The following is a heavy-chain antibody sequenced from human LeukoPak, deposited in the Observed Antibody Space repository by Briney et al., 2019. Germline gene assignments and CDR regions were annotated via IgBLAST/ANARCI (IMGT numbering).Heavy chain of an antibody. CDR3: ARDLCSGGSCFLD. CDR2: ISSSSSTI. J-gene: IGHJ4*02. Sequence: GGSLRLSCAASGFTFSSYSMNWVRQAPGKGLEWVSYISSSSSTIYYADSVKGRFTISRDNAKNSLYPQMNSLRAEDTAVYYCARDLCSGGSCFLDWGQGTLVTVSS. V-gene: IGHV3-48*04. D-gene: IGHD2-15*01. CDR1: GFTFSSYS.